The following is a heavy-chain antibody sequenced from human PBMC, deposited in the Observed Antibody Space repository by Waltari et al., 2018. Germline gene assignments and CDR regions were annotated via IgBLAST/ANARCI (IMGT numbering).Heavy chain of an antibody. CDR1: GGSFSGYY. Sequence: QVQLQQWGAGLLKPSETLSFNCAVYGGSFSGYYWTWIRQPPGKGLEGIGEIENYGKSNYNPALESRVTLSKAESKNQFSLKLTSVTAADTAVYFCARRGGGPYPFYFDYWGQGTLVTVSS. CDR3: ARRGGGPYPFYFDY. D-gene: IGHD2-15*01. V-gene: IGHV4-34*01. CDR2: IENYGKS. J-gene: IGHJ4*02.